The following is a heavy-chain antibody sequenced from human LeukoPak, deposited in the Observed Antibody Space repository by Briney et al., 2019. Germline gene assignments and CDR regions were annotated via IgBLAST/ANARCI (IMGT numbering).Heavy chain of an antibody. Sequence: PSETLSLTCTVSGGSISSYYWSWIRQPPGKGLEWIGEINHSGSTNYNPSLKSRVTISVDTSKNQFSLKLSSVTAADTAVYYCARVTDGDSKPGSFDYWGQGTLVTVSS. J-gene: IGHJ4*02. CDR2: INHSGST. D-gene: IGHD4-17*01. V-gene: IGHV4-34*01. CDR1: GGSISSYY. CDR3: ARVTDGDSKPGSFDY.